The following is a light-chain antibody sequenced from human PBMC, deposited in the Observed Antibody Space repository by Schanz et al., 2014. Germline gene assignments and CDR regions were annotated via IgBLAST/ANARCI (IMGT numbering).Light chain of an antibody. CDR2: DAS. J-gene: IGKJ3*01. Sequence: EIVMTQSPATLSVSPGERATLSCRASQSVSSNLAWYQQKPGQAPRLLIYDASNRATGIPARFSGSGSGTDFTLTISSLEPEDFGVYYCQQHGSTLTFGPGTKVDIK. CDR1: QSVSSN. CDR3: QQHGSTLT. V-gene: IGKV3D-15*01.